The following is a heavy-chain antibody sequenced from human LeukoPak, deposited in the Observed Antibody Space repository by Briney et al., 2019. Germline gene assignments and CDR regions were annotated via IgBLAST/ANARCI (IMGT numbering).Heavy chain of an antibody. CDR1: GYIFTNYW. J-gene: IGHJ4*02. V-gene: IGHV5-51*01. Sequence: GESLKISCKGSGYIFTNYWIGWVRQMPGKGLEWMGIIYPGDFDTRNSPSFQGQVTISADNSISTAYLQWNSLKASDTAMYYCARRSGYVDYWGQGTLVTVSS. CDR3: ARRSGYVDY. D-gene: IGHD2-2*01. CDR2: IYPGDFDT.